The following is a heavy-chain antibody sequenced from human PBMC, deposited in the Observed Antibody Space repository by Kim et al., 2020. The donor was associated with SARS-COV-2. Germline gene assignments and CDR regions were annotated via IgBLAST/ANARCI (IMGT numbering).Heavy chain of an antibody. V-gene: IGHV4-59*13. CDR2: IYYSGST. CDR3: ARDLGPWSGPLQH. D-gene: IGHD3-3*01. Sequence: SETLSLTCTVSGGSISSYYWSWIRQPPGKGLEWIGYIYYSGSTNYNPSLKSRVTISVDTSKNQFSLKLSSVTAADTAVYYCARDLGPWSGPLQHWGQGTLVTVSS. CDR1: GGSISSYY. J-gene: IGHJ1*01.